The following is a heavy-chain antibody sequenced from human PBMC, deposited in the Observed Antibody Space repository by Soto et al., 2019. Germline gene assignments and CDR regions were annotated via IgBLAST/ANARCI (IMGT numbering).Heavy chain of an antibody. CDR3: TKSDGCGGGACYTGTYHYFDV. CDR2: ISESGHHT. Sequence: PGGSLRLSCAASGFPSSTYALNWVRQAPGKGPEWVSTISESGHHTYYADSVKGRFTISRDKSRNTLSLQMHSLRVDDTAIYYCTKSDGCGGGACYTGTYHYFDVWARGTLVTVSS. CDR1: GFPSSTYA. J-gene: IGHJ2*01. D-gene: IGHD3-16*02. V-gene: IGHV3-23*01.